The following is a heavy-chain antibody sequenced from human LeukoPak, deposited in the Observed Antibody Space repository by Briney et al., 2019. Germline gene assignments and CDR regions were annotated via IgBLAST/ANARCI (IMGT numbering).Heavy chain of an antibody. J-gene: IGHJ6*03. CDR2: IYHSGST. CDR3: ASPVVVTAIREYYYYYMDV. V-gene: IGHV4-38-2*02. Sequence: PSETLSLTCTVSGCSISSGYYWGWIRQPPGKGLEWIGSIYHSGSTYYNPSLKSRVTISVDTSKNQFSLKLSSVTAADTAVYYCASPVVVTAIREYYYYYMDVWGKGTTVTVSS. CDR1: GCSISSGYY. D-gene: IGHD2-21*02.